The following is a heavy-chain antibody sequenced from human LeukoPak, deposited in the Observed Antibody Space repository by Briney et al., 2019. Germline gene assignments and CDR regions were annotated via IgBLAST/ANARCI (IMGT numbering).Heavy chain of an antibody. V-gene: IGHV3-66*02. CDR1: GFTVSSNY. J-gene: IGHJ4*02. Sequence: HPGGSLRLSCAASGFTVSSNYMSWVRQAPGKGLEWVSVIYSGGSTYYADSVKGRFTISRDNSKNTLYLQMNSLRAEDTAVYYCARIAVAASVPYWGQGTLVTVSS. D-gene: IGHD6-19*01. CDR3: ARIAVAASVPY. CDR2: IYSGGST.